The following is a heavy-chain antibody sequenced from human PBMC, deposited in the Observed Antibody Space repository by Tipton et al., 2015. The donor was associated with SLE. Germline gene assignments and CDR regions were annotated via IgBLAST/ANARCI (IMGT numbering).Heavy chain of an antibody. D-gene: IGHD2-15*01. CDR3: ARKCGSGQQAAFDI. V-gene: IGHV4-34*01. J-gene: IGHJ3*02. CDR2: INHSGST. Sequence: TLSLTCAVYGGSFSGYYWSWIRQPPGKGLEWIGEINHSGSTHYNPSLKSRVTMSVDTSKNQLSLKLNSVTAADTAAYYCARKCGSGQQAAFDIWGQGTMVTVSS. CDR1: GGSFSGYY.